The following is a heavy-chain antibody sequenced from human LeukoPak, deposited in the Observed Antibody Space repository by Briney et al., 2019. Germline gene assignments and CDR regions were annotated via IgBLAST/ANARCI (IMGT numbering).Heavy chain of an antibody. Sequence: GGSLRLSCAASEFTFSSYWMSWVRQAPGKGLEWVANIKQGGSEKYYVDSVKGRFTISRDNAKNSLYLQMNSLRAEDTAVYYCAGGLYWGQGTLVTVSS. CDR2: IKQGGSEK. D-gene: IGHD6-19*01. V-gene: IGHV3-7*03. J-gene: IGHJ4*02. CDR1: EFTFSSYW. CDR3: AGGLY.